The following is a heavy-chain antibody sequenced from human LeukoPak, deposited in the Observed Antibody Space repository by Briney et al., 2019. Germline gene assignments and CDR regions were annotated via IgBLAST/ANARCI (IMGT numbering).Heavy chain of an antibody. D-gene: IGHD4-23*01. Sequence: SETLSLTCTVSGGSISSHYWSWIRQPPGKGLEWIGYGHYSGNTNYNPSLKSRVTISVDTSKNQFSLKLSSVTAADTAVYYCATRNYGGNSEYFDFWGQGALVTVSS. V-gene: IGHV4-59*11. CDR1: GGSISSHY. J-gene: IGHJ4*02. CDR3: ATRNYGGNSEYFDF. CDR2: GHYSGNT.